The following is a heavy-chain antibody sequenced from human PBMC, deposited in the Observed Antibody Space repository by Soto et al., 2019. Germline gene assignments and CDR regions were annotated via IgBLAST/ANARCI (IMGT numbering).Heavy chain of an antibody. CDR2: INHSGST. CDR3: ARGRDLTIFGVVITLDY. J-gene: IGHJ4*02. V-gene: IGHV4-34*01. D-gene: IGHD3-3*01. Sequence: SETLSLTCAVYGGSFSGYYWSWIRQPPGKGLEWIGEINHSGSTNYNPSLKSRVTISVDTSKNQFSLKLSSVTAADTAVYYCARGRDLTIFGVVITLDYWGQGTLVTVSS. CDR1: GGSFSGYY.